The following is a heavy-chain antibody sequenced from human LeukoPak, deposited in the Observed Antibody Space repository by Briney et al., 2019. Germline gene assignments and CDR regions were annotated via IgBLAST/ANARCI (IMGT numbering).Heavy chain of an antibody. CDR1: GFTFDDYG. V-gene: IGHV3-20*04. CDR3: ASDRRSDSSGYAFDI. CDR2: FNWNGGST. Sequence: PGGSLRLSCAASGFTFDDYGMSWVRQTPGKGLEWVSGFNWNGGSTGYADSVKGRFTISRDNAKNSLYLQMNSLGAEDTAFYYCASDRRSDSSGYAFDIWGQGTMVTVSS. D-gene: IGHD3-22*01. J-gene: IGHJ3*02.